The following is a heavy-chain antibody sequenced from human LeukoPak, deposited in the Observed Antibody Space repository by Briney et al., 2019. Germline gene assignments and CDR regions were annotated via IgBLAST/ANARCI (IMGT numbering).Heavy chain of an antibody. CDR1: GDSVSRNGAA. Sequence: SQTLSLTCAISGDSVSRNGAAWNWIRQSPSRGLEWLGRTYYRSKWYNDYAVSVKSRITINPDTSKNQFSLQLNSVTPEDTAVYYCARDRIHGSGSYYFINLFKHWGQGTLVTVSS. CDR3: ARDRIHGSGSYYFINLFKH. J-gene: IGHJ5*02. V-gene: IGHV6-1*01. CDR2: TYYRSKWYN. D-gene: IGHD3-10*01.